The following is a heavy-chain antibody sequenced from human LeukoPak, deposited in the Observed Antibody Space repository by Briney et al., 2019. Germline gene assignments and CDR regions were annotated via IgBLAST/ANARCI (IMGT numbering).Heavy chain of an antibody. J-gene: IGHJ4*02. Sequence: SETLSLTCTVSGGSISSYYWSWFRQPPGKGLEWLGYIYYSGSTNYIPSLKSRVTISVDTSKNQFSLRLSSVTAADTAVYYCARLPLRSHFDYWGQGTLVTVSS. V-gene: IGHV4-59*08. CDR3: ARLPLRSHFDY. CDR1: GGSISSYY. CDR2: IYYSGST.